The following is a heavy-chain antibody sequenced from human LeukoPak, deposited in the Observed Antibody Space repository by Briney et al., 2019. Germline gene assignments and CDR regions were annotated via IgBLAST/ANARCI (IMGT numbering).Heavy chain of an antibody. J-gene: IGHJ4*02. CDR1: GFTFSSYA. CDR2: ISGSGGST. V-gene: IGHV3-23*01. CDR3: AKERDCYSDYGGLFDY. D-gene: IGHD4-11*01. Sequence: GGSLRLSCAASGFTFSSYAMSWVRQAPGTGLERVSAISGSGGSTYYAESVKGRFTISTDNSKNTRYLQMNSLRAEDTAVYYCAKERDCYSDYGGLFDYWGQGTLVTVSS.